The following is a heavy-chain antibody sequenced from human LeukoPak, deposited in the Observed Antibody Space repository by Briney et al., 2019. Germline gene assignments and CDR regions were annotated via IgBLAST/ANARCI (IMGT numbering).Heavy chain of an antibody. CDR2: ISYHGDIT. CDR3: ARDSTYYYDSGSSGPHYFDF. J-gene: IGHJ4*02. Sequence: PGRSLRLSCAASGFTFSSYAMHWVRQAPGKGLEWVALISYHGDITYYADSVKGRFTLSRDNSKTTPFLQLNSLRAEDTAVYYCARDSTYYYDSGSSGPHYFDFWGQGTLVTVSS. CDR1: GFTFSSYA. D-gene: IGHD3-10*01. V-gene: IGHV3-30*01.